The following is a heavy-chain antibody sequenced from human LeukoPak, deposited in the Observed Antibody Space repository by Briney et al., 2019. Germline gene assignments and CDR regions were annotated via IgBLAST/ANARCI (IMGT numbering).Heavy chain of an antibody. CDR1: GFTFSRYA. Sequence: GGSLRLSCSASGFTFSRYAMHWVRQAPGKGLEYVSAISSNGGSTYYADSVKGRFTISRDNSRNTLHPQMSSLRVEDTAVYYCVKDSSSGSYFDYWGQGTLVTVPS. V-gene: IGHV3-64D*06. D-gene: IGHD3-10*01. CDR3: VKDSSSGSYFDY. CDR2: ISSNGGST. J-gene: IGHJ4*02.